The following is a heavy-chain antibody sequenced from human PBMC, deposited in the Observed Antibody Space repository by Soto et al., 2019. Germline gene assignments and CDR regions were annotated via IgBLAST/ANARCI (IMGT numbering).Heavy chain of an antibody. CDR2: ISAYNGNT. CDR1: GYTFTSYG. V-gene: IGHV1-18*04. D-gene: IGHD3-10*01. J-gene: IGHJ6*04. Sequence: ASVKVSCKASGYTFTSYGISWVRQAPGQGLEWMGWISAYNGNTNYAQKLQGRVTMTTDTSTSTAYMELRSLRSDDTAVYYCAKSDFNPPPMVLRPRTDYYYYGMDGCGKGTTVTVSS. CDR3: AKSDFNPPPMVLRPRTDYYYYGMDG.